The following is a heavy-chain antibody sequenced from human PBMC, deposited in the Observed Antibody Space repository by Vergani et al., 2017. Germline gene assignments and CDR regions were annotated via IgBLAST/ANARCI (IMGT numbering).Heavy chain of an antibody. V-gene: IGHV1-2*02. CDR3: ARGLSGVVPPSYYMDV. J-gene: IGHJ6*03. D-gene: IGHD3-3*01. Sequence: QVQLVQSGAEVKKPGASVKVSCKASGYTFTGYYMHWVRQAPGQGLEWMGWINPNSGGTNYAQKFQGRVTMTRDTSISTAYMELSRLRSDDTAVYCCARGLSGVVPPSYYMDVWGKGTTVTVSS. CDR1: GYTFTGYY. CDR2: INPNSGGT.